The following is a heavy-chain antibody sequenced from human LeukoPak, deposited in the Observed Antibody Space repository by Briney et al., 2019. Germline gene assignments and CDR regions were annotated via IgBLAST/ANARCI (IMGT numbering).Heavy chain of an antibody. Sequence: SETLSLTCTVSGGSISSSSYYWGWIRQPPGKGLEWIGSIYYSGSTYYNPSLKSRVTISVDTSKNQFSLKLSSVTAADTAVYYCARVGRTTMVRGALDYWGQGTLVTVSS. V-gene: IGHV4-39*07. CDR1: GGSISSSSYY. J-gene: IGHJ4*02. CDR2: IYYSGST. CDR3: ARVGRTTMVRGALDY. D-gene: IGHD3-10*01.